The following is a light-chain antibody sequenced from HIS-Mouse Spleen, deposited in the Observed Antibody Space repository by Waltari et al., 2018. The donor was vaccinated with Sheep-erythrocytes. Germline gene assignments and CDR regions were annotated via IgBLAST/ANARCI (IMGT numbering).Light chain of an antibody. V-gene: IGKV3-11*01. CDR2: DAS. J-gene: IGKJ2*01. Sequence: EIVLTQSPATLSLSPWERATLSCRASQSVSSYLAWYQQKPGQAPRLLIYDASNRATGIPARFSGGGSGTDFTLTISSLEPEDFAVYYCQQRSNWYTFGQGTKLEIK. CDR1: QSVSSY. CDR3: QQRSNWYT.